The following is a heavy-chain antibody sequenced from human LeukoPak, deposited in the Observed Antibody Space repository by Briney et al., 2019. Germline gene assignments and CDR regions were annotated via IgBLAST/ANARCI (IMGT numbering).Heavy chain of an antibody. CDR3: ATDPASYCTSSTCDFDY. CDR1: GFTFSSYW. J-gene: IGHJ4*02. CDR2: RKQDGTEK. D-gene: IGHD2-8*01. Sequence: PGGSLRLSCAASGFTFSSYWMSWVRQAPGKGLEWVANRKQDGTEKYYVDSVRGRFTISRDNAQNSLYLQMNNLGAEDTAVYYCATDPASYCTSSTCDFDYWGQGTLVTVSS. V-gene: IGHV3-7*01.